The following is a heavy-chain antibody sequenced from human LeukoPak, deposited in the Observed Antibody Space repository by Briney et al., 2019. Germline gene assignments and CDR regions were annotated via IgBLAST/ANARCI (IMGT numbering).Heavy chain of an antibody. J-gene: IGHJ4*02. D-gene: IGHD3-10*01. CDR3: GRDDYYGSWIPYFDY. Sequence: ASVKVSCKASGYTFTSYYMNWVRQAPGQGLEWMGWINTNTGSPTYAQGFTGRFVFSLDTSVSTAYMEMSSLKAEDTDVYYCGRDDYYGSWIPYFDYWGQGTLVTVSS. V-gene: IGHV7-4-1*02. CDR2: INTNTGSP. CDR1: GYTFTSYY.